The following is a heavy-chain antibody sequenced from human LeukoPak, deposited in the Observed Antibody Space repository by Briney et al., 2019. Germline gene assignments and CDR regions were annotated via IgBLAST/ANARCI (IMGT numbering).Heavy chain of an antibody. CDR1: GGSLSAYY. CDR2: INHGGST. Sequence: PSETLSLTCAVYGGSLSAYYWTWIRQPPGKGLEWIGEINHGGSTNYNPSLKSRVTISIDPSKNHFSLKLSSVTAADTAVYYCARVFVDNWFDPWGRGTLVTVSS. CDR3: ARVFVDNWFDP. J-gene: IGHJ5*02. V-gene: IGHV4-34*01.